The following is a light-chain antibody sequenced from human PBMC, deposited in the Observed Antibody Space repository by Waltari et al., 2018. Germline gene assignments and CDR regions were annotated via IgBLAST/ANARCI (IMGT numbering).Light chain of an antibody. V-gene: IGKV1-39*01. CDR1: QSISSY. J-gene: IGKJ2*01. CDR2: AAS. Sequence: DIQMTQSPSSLSASVGDRVTITCRESQSISSYLNWYQQKPGKAPKLLIYAASSLQSGVPSRFSGSGSGTDFTLTISSLQPEDFATYYCQQSYSTLYTFGQGTKLEIK. CDR3: QQSYSTLYT.